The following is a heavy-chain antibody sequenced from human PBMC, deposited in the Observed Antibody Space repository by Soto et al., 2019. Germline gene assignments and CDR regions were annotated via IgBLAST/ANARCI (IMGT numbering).Heavy chain of an antibody. D-gene: IGHD3-22*01. CDR1: GGSFSDYY. Sequence: SETLSLTCAVYGGSFSDYYWSWIRQPPGKGLEWIGEINHNGNTNYNPSLKSRVTISVDTSKNQFSLNLRSVTAADTAVYYCAGRAHYFDSTGYYIMHYFDYWGQGALVTVS. V-gene: IGHV4-34*01. CDR3: AGRAHYFDSTGYYIMHYFDY. CDR2: INHNGNT. J-gene: IGHJ4*02.